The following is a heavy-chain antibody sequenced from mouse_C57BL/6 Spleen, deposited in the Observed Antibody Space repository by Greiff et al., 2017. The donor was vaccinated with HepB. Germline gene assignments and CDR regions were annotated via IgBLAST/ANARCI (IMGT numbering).Heavy chain of an antibody. V-gene: IGHV3-6*01. CDR1: GYSITSGYY. CDR3: ARDYGSRFAY. Sequence: EVKLMESGPGLVKPSQSLSLTCSVTGYSITSGYYWNWIRQFPGNKLEWMGYISYDGSNIYNPSLKNRISITRDTSKNQFFLKLNSVTTEDTATYYCARDYGSRFAYWGQGTLVTVSA. J-gene: IGHJ3*01. D-gene: IGHD1-1*01. CDR2: ISYDGSN.